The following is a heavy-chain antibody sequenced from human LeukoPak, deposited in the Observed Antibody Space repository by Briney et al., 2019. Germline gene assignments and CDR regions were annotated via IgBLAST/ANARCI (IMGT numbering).Heavy chain of an antibody. Sequence: PSETLSLTCSVSGGSISSSSYYWGWIRQPPGKGLEWIGTIYYSGSTYYNPSLKSRVTISVDTSKNQFSLKLRSVTAADTAVYYCARQPTVTYYSYYMGVWGKGTTVTVSS. J-gene: IGHJ6*03. D-gene: IGHD4-17*01. CDR3: ARQPTVTYYSYYMGV. CDR2: IYYSGST. CDR1: GGSISSSSYY. V-gene: IGHV4-39*01.